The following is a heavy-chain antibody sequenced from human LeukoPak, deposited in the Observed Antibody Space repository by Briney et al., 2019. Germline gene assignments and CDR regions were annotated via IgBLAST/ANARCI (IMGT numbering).Heavy chain of an antibody. CDR1: GFTFSSHW. J-gene: IGHJ4*02. CDR2: INQDGSQK. CDR3: ARWRGQQSVFDL. Sequence: GGSLRLSCAGSGFTFSSHWIGWVRQAPGKGLEWVAHINQDGSQKYYVDSVEGRFAISRDNAKNSLYLQMNSLRAEDTAIYYCARWRGQQSVFDLWGQGTLATISS. V-gene: IGHV3-7*01. D-gene: IGHD3-3*01.